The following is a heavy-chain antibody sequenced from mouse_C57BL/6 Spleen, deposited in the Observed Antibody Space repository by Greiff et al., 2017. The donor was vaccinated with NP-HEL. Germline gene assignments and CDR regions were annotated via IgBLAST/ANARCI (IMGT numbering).Heavy chain of an antibody. CDR1: GYTFTSYW. D-gene: IGHD1-1*01. CDR2: IDPSDSYT. CDR3: ARKGVYGSSYAWFAY. Sequence: QVQLQQPGAELVRPGTSVKLSCKASGYTFTSYWMHWVKQRPGQGLEWIGVIDPSDSYTNYNQKFKGKATLTVDTSSSTAYMQLSSLTSEDSAVYYWARKGVYGSSYAWFAYWGQGTLVTVSA. J-gene: IGHJ3*01. V-gene: IGHV1-59*01.